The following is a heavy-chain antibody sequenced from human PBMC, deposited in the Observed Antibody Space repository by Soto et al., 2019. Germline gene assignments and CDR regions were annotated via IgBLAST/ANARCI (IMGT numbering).Heavy chain of an antibody. V-gene: IGHV1-69*13. D-gene: IGHD5-18*01. Sequence: ASVKVSCKASGGTFSSYAISWVRQAPGQGLEWMGGIIPIFGTANYAQKFQGRVTITADESTSTAYMELSSLRSEDTAVYYCARVPPGAMVPFDYWGQGTLVTVSS. J-gene: IGHJ4*02. CDR1: GGTFSSYA. CDR3: ARVPPGAMVPFDY. CDR2: IIPIFGTA.